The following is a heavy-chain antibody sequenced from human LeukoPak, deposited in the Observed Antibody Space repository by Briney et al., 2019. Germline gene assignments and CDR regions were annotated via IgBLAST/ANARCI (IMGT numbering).Heavy chain of an antibody. J-gene: IGHJ4*02. CDR3: AREGGSGSYYNIYYFDY. Sequence: PGGSLRLSCAASGFTFSSYAMHWVRQAPGKGLEWVAVISYDGSNKYYADSVKGRFTISRDNSKNTLYLQMNSLRAEDTAVYYCAREGGSGSYYNIYYFDYWGQGTLVTVSS. CDR1: GFTFSSYA. CDR2: ISYDGSNK. V-gene: IGHV3-30-3*01. D-gene: IGHD3-10*01.